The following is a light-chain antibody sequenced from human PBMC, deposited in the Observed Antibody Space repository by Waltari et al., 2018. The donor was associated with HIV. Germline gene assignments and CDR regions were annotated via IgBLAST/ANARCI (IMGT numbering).Light chain of an antibody. CDR1: QSLLYSSNNKNY. J-gene: IGKJ4*01. CDR2: WAS. CDR3: QQYYIVPLT. V-gene: IGKV4-1*01. Sequence: DIVMTQSPDSLPVSLGERAPINCKSSQSLLYSSNNKNYLAWYQKKPRQPPKLRIYWASTREAGVPDRCSGGGSGTNFPLAISSLQAEDVAVYYCQQYYIVPLTFGGGTRVEIK.